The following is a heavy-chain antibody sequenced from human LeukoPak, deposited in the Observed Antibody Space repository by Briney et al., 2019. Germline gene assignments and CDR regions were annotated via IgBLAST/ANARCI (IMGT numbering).Heavy chain of an antibody. CDR1: GGTVSTSY. D-gene: IGHD1-26*01. Sequence: PGGSLRLSCASSGGTVSTSYMSWVREAPGKGLEWVSIMYSGGATDYADSVKGRFTISRDNSKNTLYLQMNSLRAEDTAVYYCARESSIVGAFPSVDYWGQGTLVTVSS. CDR2: MYSGGAT. V-gene: IGHV3-66*01. CDR3: ARESSIVGAFPSVDY. J-gene: IGHJ4*02.